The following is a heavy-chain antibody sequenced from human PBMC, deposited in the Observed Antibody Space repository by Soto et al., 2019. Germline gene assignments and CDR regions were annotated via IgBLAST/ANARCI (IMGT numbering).Heavy chain of an antibody. CDR2: ISYDGSNK. V-gene: IGHV3-30-3*01. CDR3: ARDHYYDSSGYTIGY. CDR1: GFTFSSYA. D-gene: IGHD3-22*01. J-gene: IGHJ4*02. Sequence: LRLSCAASGFTFSSYAMHWVRQAPGKGLEWVAVISYDGSNKYYADSVKGRFTISRDNSKNTLYLQMNSLRAEDTAVYYCARDHYYDSSGYTIGYWGQGTLVTVSS.